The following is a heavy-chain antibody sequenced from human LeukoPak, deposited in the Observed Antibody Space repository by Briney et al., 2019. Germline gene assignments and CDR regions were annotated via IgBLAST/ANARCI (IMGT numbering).Heavy chain of an antibody. CDR1: GFTFSSYG. D-gene: IGHD6-13*01. CDR2: IWYDGSNK. Sequence: GRSLRLSCAASGFTFSSYGMHRVRQAPGKGLEWVAVIWYDGSNKYYADSVKGRFTISRDNSKNTLYLQMNSLRAEDTAVYYCAKDSGYSSSWFDPWGQGTLVTVSS. J-gene: IGHJ5*02. V-gene: IGHV3-33*06. CDR3: AKDSGYSSSWFDP.